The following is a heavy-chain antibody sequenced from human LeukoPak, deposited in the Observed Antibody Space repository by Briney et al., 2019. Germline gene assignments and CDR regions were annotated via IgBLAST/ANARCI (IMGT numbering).Heavy chain of an antibody. Sequence: SETLSLTCAVYGGSFSGYYWSWIRQPPGKGLEWIGEINHSGSTNYNPSLKSRVTISVDTSKNQFSLKLSSVTAADTAVYYCARDLVYSSGWYGGYWYFDLWGRGTLVTVSS. CDR2: INHSGST. D-gene: IGHD6-19*01. J-gene: IGHJ2*01. CDR1: GGSFSGYY. CDR3: ARDLVYSSGWYGGYWYFDL. V-gene: IGHV4-34*01.